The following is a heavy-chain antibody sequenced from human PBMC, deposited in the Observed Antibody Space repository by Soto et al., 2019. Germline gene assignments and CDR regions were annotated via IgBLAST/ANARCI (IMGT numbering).Heavy chain of an antibody. CDR1: GGSISSYY. CDR3: ARVNQPGATPDY. J-gene: IGHJ4*02. Sequence: QVQLQESGPGLVKPSETLSLTCTVSGGSISSYYWSWIRQPPGQGLEWVGNIYYSGSTNYNPSLKSRVTISVDTTKNQFSLKLSSVTAADTAVYYCARVNQPGATPDYWGQGTLVTVSS. D-gene: IGHD1-26*01. V-gene: IGHV4-59*01. CDR2: IYYSGST.